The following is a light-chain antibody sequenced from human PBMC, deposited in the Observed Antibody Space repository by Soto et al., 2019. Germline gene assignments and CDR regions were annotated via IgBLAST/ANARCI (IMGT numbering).Light chain of an antibody. CDR3: QSYDTSLGGGVV. CDR2: GNA. J-gene: IGLJ3*02. Sequence: QSVLTQPPSVSVAPGQRVTISCTGSSSNIGAGYDIHWYKQLPGTAPKLLIYGNANRPSGVPDRFSGSKSGTSASLAITGLQAEDEGDYYCQSYDTSLGGGVVFGGGTKLTVL. CDR1: SSNIGAGYD. V-gene: IGLV1-40*01.